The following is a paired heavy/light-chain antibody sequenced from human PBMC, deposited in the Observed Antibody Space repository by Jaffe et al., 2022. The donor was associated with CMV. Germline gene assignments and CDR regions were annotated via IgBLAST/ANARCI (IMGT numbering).Heavy chain of an antibody. Sequence: QVQLQQWGAGLLKPSETLSLTCAVYGGSFSGYYWSWIRQPPGKGLEWIGEINHSGSTNYNPSLKSRVTISVDTSKNQFSLKLSSVTAADTAVYYCARTPHYYDSSGRRRRYMDVWGKGTTVTVSS. D-gene: IGHD3-22*01. J-gene: IGHJ6*03. CDR3: ARTPHYYDSSGRRRRYMDV. V-gene: IGHV4-34*01. CDR1: GGSFSGYY. CDR2: INHSGST.
Light chain of an antibody. J-gene: IGLJ3*02. CDR1: SSNIGSNT. CDR2: SNN. CDR3: AAWDDSLIV. V-gene: IGLV1-44*01. Sequence: QSVLTQPPSASGTPGQRVTISCSGSSSNIGSNTVNWYQQLPGTAPKLLIYSNNQRPSGVPDRFSGSKSGTSASLAISGLQSEDEADYYCAAWDDSLIVFGGGTKLTVL.